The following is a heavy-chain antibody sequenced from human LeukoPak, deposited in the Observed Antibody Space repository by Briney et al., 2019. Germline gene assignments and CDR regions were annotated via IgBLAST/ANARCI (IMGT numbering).Heavy chain of an antibody. CDR2: IYPKTGGT. D-gene: IGHD1-26*01. V-gene: IGHV1-2*02. CDR3: AGPWDQVGFDP. Sequence: ASVKVSCKASGYTFTGYYLRWVRQAPGQGLEWMGWIYPKTGGTSYAQKFQGRVTMTRDTSISTAYMELIGLRSDDTVVYYCAGPWDQVGFDPWGQGTLVSVSS. J-gene: IGHJ5*02. CDR1: GYTFTGYY.